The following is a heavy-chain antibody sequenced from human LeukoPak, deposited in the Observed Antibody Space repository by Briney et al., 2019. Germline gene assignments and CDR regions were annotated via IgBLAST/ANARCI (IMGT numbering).Heavy chain of an antibody. CDR2: IWYDGSNK. Sequence: GRSLRLSCAASGFTFSSYGMHWVRQAPGKGLEWVTVIWYDGSNKYYADSVKGRFTISRDNSKNTLYLQMNSLRAEDTAVYYCARDGGGFDYWGQGTLVTVSS. J-gene: IGHJ4*02. CDR1: GFTFSSYG. D-gene: IGHD3-10*01. CDR3: ARDGGGFDY. V-gene: IGHV3-33*01.